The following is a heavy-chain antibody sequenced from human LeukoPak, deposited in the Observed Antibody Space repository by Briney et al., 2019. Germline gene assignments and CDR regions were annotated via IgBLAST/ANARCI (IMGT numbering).Heavy chain of an antibody. CDR3: ARQDYSNYDDAFDI. CDR1: GGSISGYY. CDR2: IYSSGST. D-gene: IGHD4-11*01. J-gene: IGHJ3*02. V-gene: IGHV4-59*01. Sequence: SETLSLTCAVSGGSISGYYWTWIRQPPGKRLEWVGYIYSSGSTNYNPSLQSRLTMSVDTSKNQFSLKLSSVTAADTAVYYCARQDYSNYDDAFDIWGQGTMVTVSS.